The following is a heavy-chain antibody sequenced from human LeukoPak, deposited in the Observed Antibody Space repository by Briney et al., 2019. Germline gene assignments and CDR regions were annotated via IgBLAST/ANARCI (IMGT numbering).Heavy chain of an antibody. V-gene: IGHV3-74*01. CDR2: INGDGSTT. Sequence: PGGSLRLSCAASGFTFSSYWMHWVRQAPGKGLVWVSRINGDGSTTTYADSVTGRFTISRDNAKNTQYLQMNSLRAEDTAVYYCARGGLNYDILTVDYWGQGTLVTVSS. J-gene: IGHJ4*02. CDR3: ARGGLNYDILTVDY. D-gene: IGHD3-9*01. CDR1: GFTFSSYW.